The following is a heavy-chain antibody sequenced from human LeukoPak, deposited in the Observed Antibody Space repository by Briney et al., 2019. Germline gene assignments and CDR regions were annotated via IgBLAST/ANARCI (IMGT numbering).Heavy chain of an antibody. D-gene: IGHD6-19*01. V-gene: IGHV1-18*01. CDR3: ATDLAVAGGFDY. CDR2: VSAYNGNT. CDR1: GYSFTSYV. Sequence: ASVKVSCKASGYSFTSYVISWVQQAPGQGLEWMGWVSAYNGNTNYAQKFQGRVTMTTDTSTSTAYMELRSLRSDDTAVYYCATDLAVAGGFDYWGQGTLVTVSS. J-gene: IGHJ4*02.